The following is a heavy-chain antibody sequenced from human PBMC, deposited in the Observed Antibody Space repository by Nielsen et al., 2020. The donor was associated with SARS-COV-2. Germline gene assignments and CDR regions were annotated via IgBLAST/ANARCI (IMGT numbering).Heavy chain of an antibody. V-gene: IGHV2-5*02. CDR2: IYWDDDK. CDR3: ARACMVATRDDY. D-gene: IGHD5-12*01. J-gene: IGHJ4*02. CDR1: GFSLSTSGVG. Sequence: SGPTLVKPTQTLTLTCTFSGFSLSTSGVGVGWIRQPPGKALEWLALIYWDDDKRYSPSLKSRLTITKDTSKNRVVLTMTNMDPVDTATYYCARACMVATRDDYWGQGTLVTVSS.